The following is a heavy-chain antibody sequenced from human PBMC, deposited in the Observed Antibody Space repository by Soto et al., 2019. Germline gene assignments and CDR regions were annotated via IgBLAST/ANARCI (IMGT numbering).Heavy chain of an antibody. Sequence: GGSLRLSCAASGFTFSSYGMHWVRQAPGKGLEWVAVISYDGSNKYYADSVKGRFTISRDNSKNTLYLQMNSLRAEDTAVYYCAKDSRVPAAMESFDYWGQGTLVTVSS. D-gene: IGHD2-2*01. J-gene: IGHJ4*02. V-gene: IGHV3-30*18. CDR1: GFTFSSYG. CDR3: AKDSRVPAAMESFDY. CDR2: ISYDGSNK.